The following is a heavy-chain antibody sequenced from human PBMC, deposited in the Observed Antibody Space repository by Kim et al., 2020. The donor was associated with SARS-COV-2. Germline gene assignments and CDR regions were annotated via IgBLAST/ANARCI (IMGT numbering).Heavy chain of an antibody. J-gene: IGHJ5*01. V-gene: IGHV1-46*01. D-gene: IGHD3-22*01. CDR3: ARGHYYYDSSGFDC. Sequence: AQKFQGRVTMTRDTSTSTVYMELSSLRSEDTAVYYCARGHYYYDSSGFDCWGQGTLVTVSS.